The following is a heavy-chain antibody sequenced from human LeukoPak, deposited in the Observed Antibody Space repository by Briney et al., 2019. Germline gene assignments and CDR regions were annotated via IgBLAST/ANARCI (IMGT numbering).Heavy chain of an antibody. CDR1: GYTFTGYY. V-gene: IGHV1-2*02. Sequence: ASVKVSCKASGYTFTGYYMHWVGQAPGQGLEWMGWINPNSGGTNYAQKSQGRVTMTRDTSISTAYMELSRLRSDDTAVYYCARDRRGLWFGESAERSPADYWGQGTLVTVSS. CDR2: INPNSGGT. CDR3: ARDRRGLWFGESAERSPADY. D-gene: IGHD3-10*01. J-gene: IGHJ4*02.